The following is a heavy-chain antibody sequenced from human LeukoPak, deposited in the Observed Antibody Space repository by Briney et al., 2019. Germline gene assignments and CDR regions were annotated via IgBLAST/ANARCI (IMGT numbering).Heavy chain of an antibody. D-gene: IGHD3-22*01. V-gene: IGHV5-10-1*01. CDR2: IDPSDSYT. Sequence: PGESLKISCKGSGYSFTSYWINWVRQMPGKGLEWMGRIDPSDSYTNYSPSFQGHVTISADKSISTAYLQWSSLKASDTAMYYCARHEGYYYDSSGYYVHWGQGTLVTVSS. J-gene: IGHJ4*02. CDR3: ARHEGYYYDSSGYYVH. CDR1: GYSFTSYW.